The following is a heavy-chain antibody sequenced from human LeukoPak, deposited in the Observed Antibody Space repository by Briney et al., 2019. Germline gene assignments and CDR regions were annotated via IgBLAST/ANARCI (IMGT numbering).Heavy chain of an antibody. V-gene: IGHV4-59*01. CDR2: IYYSGST. CDR1: GVSISSYY. Sequence: SETLSLTCTVSGVSISSYYWSWIRQPPGKGLEWIGYIYYSGSTNYNPSLKSRVTISVDTSKNQFSLKLSSVTAADTAVYYCARDMRGYTHWGQGTLVTVSS. D-gene: IGHD5-24*01. J-gene: IGHJ4*02. CDR3: ARDMRGYTH.